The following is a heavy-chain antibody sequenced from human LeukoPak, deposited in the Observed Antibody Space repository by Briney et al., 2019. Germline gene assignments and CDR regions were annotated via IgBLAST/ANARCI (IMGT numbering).Heavy chain of an antibody. CDR2: IIPIFGTA. CDR3: ARGGSRVVTYGNFDY. D-gene: IGHD2-21*02. J-gene: IGHJ4*02. V-gene: IGHV1-69*05. Sequence: GASVKVSCKASGGTFSSYAISWVRQAPGQGLEWMGGIIPIFGTANYAQKLQGRITMTIETSTSTAYMELRSLRSDDTAVYYCARGGSRVVTYGNFDYWGQGTLVTVSS. CDR1: GGTFSSYA.